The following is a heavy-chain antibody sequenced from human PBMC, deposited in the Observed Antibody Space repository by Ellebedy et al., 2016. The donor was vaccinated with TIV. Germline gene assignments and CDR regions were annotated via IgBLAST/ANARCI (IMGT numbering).Heavy chain of an antibody. Sequence: MPSETLSLTCSVSGASTDSYFWSWIRQPPGKGLQWIGYMYYSGSANYNHSLESRVTISIDTSKNQVSLKLSSVTAADTAVYYCARVPYSSGWYFDYWGQGTLVTVSS. CDR3: ARVPYSSGWYFDY. J-gene: IGHJ4*02. CDR1: GASTDSYF. D-gene: IGHD6-19*01. V-gene: IGHV4-59*08. CDR2: MYYSGSA.